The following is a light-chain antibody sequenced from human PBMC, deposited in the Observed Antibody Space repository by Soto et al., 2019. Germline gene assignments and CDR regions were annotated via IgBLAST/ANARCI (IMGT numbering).Light chain of an antibody. CDR1: SSDVGGYNY. CDR3: SSYAGSSYV. CDR2: EDT. J-gene: IGLJ1*01. V-gene: IGLV2-8*01. Sequence: QSALTQPPSASGSPGQSVTISCTGTSSDVGGYNYVSWYQQHPGKAPKLIIYEDTKRPSGVPDRLSGSKSGSTASLTVSGLQADDEADYYCSSYAGSSYVFGTGTKVTVL.